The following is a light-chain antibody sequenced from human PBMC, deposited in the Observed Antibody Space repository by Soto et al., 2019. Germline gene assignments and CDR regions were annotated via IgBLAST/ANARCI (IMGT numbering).Light chain of an antibody. CDR2: DAS. Sequence: EIVLTQSPATLSLSLGERATLSCGASQSVSSIYLAWYQQKPGLAPRLLIYDASSRATGIPDRFSGGGSGTDFTLTISRLEPEDFAVYYCQQYGSSPFTFGQGTRLEIK. V-gene: IGKV3D-20*01. CDR1: QSVSSIY. J-gene: IGKJ5*01. CDR3: QQYGSSPFT.